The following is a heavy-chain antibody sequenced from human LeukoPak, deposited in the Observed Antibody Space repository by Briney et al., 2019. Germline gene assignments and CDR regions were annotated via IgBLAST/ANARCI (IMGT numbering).Heavy chain of an antibody. J-gene: IGHJ4*02. CDR2: IKQDGSEK. CDR3: ARGSGWYFFDY. D-gene: IGHD6-19*01. CDR1: GFTFSSYW. V-gene: IGHV3-7*01. Sequence: GGSLRLSCAASGFTFSSYWISWVRQAPGKGLEWVANIKQDGSEKYYVDSVKGRFTISRDNAKNSLYLQMNSLRAEDTAVYYCARGSGWYFFDYWGQGTLVTVSS.